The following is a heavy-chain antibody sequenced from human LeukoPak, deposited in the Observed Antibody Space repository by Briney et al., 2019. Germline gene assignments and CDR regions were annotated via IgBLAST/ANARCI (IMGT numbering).Heavy chain of an antibody. CDR2: IIPILGIA. CDR1: GGTFSSYA. D-gene: IGHD3-10*01. J-gene: IGHJ4*02. CDR3: ARDSHYGSGSPTHY. V-gene: IGHV1-69*04. Sequence: SVKVSCKASGGTFSSYAISWVRQAPGQGLGWMGSIIPILGIANYAQKFQGRVTITADKSTSTAYMELSSLRSEDTAVYYCARDSHYGSGSPTHYWGQGTLVTVSS.